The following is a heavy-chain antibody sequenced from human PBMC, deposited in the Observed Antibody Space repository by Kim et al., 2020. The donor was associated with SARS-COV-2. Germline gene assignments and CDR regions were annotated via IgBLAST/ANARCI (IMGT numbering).Heavy chain of an antibody. CDR3: ARGIYSYAY. J-gene: IGHJ4*02. CDR1: GFTFSNYW. V-gene: IGHV3-74*01. CDR2: IHGDGTIT. Sequence: GGSLRLSCAASGFTFSNYWMHWVRQVPGKGLVWVSRIHGDGTITTYADSVKGRFTISRDNAKNTLSPQMNSLRAEDTALYYCARGIYSYAYWGQGTLVTVSS. D-gene: IGHD5-18*01.